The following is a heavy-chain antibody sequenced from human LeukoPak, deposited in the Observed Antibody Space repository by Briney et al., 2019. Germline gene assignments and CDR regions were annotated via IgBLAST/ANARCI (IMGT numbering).Heavy chain of an antibody. CDR1: GYTFTGYY. CDR2: VNPNSGST. Sequence: ASVKVSCKASGYTFTGYYMHWVRQAPGQGLEWMGRVNPNSGSTSYAQKFQGRVTMTRDTSTSTVYMELSSLRSEDTAVYYCARGRDGYSPFDYWGQGTLVTVSS. J-gene: IGHJ4*02. V-gene: IGHV1-46*01. D-gene: IGHD5-24*01. CDR3: ARGRDGYSPFDY.